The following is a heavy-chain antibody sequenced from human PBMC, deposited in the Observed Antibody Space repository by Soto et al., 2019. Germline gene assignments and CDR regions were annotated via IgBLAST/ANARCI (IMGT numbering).Heavy chain of an antibody. CDR2: IEDGASER. CDR1: GFTLSDNW. J-gene: IGHJ4*02. V-gene: IGHV3-7*01. CDR3: TRNAY. Sequence: EVHLVEAGGGLVQPGESLRLSCATSGFTLSDNWMSWVRQAPGKGLEWVANIEDGASERWYADSVKGRFTIFRDTAKNSLYLQMTGLRAEDTAMYYCTRNAYWGQGTLVTVSS.